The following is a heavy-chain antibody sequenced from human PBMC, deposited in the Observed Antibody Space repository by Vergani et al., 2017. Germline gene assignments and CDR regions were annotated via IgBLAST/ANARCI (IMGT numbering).Heavy chain of an antibody. CDR3: VHRLGYFDWDGAFDV. V-gene: IGHV2-5*01. CDR1: GFSLTTGGEG. CDR2: VYWNDDE. J-gene: IGHJ3*01. D-gene: IGHD3-9*01. Sequence: QITLRESGPTLVKPTQPLTLTCTFSGFSLTTGGEGVGWIRQPPGRALDWLAFVYWNDDERYSQSLKSRVTITKDTSKNEVILTMATMDPVDTATYYCVHRLGYFDWDGAFDVWGPGTMVTVSS.